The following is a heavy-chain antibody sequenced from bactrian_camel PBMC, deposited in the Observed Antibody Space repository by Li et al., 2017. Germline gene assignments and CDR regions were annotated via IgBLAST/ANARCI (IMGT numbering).Heavy chain of an antibody. CDR3: AASDYSGGYCYERGLAPDEHNY. D-gene: IGHD2*01. V-gene: IGHV3S55*01. CDR2: FNNSGTP. CDR1: ADTRCTYA. Sequence: VQLVESGGGSVQAGGSLRLSCRVSADTRCTYAMSWYRQAPGKEREFVSAFNNSGTPTYAETVKGRFTISQDNAKKTLFLQMNSLKPEDTAMYYCAASDYSGGYCYERGLAPDEHNYWGQGTQVTVS. J-gene: IGHJ4*01.